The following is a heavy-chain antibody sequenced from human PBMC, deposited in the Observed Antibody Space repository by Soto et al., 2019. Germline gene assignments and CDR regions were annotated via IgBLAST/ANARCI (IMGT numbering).Heavy chain of an antibody. CDR2: IWYDGSNK. V-gene: IGHV3-33*01. CDR1: GFTFSSYG. J-gene: IGHJ4*02. CDR3: ARRLHNLIAVAGLLDY. D-gene: IGHD6-19*01. Sequence: QVQLVESGGGVVQPGRSLRLSCAASGFTFSSYGMHWVRQAPGKGLEWVAVIWYDGSNKYYADSVKGRFTISRDNSKNTLYLQMNSQRAEDTAVYYCARRLHNLIAVAGLLDYWGQGTLVTVSS.